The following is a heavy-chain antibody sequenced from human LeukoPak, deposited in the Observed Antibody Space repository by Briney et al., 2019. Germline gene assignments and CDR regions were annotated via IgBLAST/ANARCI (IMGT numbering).Heavy chain of an antibody. CDR1: GFTFSDHY. CDR3: ARGVLVGTTRSDDY. J-gene: IGHJ4*02. CDR2: IRRKVNSYSR. Sequence: GGSLRLSCAASGFTFSDHYMDWVRQAPGTGLEWVGRIRRKVNSYSREYAASVKGRFTISRDDSKNSLYLQMNSLKTEDTAVYYCARGVLVGTTRSDDYWGQGTLVTVSP. V-gene: IGHV3-72*01. D-gene: IGHD1-26*01.